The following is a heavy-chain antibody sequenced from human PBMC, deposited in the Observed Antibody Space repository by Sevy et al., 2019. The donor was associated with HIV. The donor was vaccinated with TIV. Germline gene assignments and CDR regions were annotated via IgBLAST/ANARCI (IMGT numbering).Heavy chain of an antibody. CDR2: IKQDGSEK. J-gene: IGHJ4*02. D-gene: IGHD3-22*01. V-gene: IGHV3-7*01. CDR3: ARDHKVDSSGYTIFDY. CDR1: GFTFSSYW. Sequence: GGSLRLSCAASGFTFSSYWMSWVRQAPGKGLEWVANIKQDGSEKYYVDSVKGRFTISRDNAKNSLYLQMNSLRAEDTAVYYCARDHKVDSSGYTIFDYWGQGTLVTVSS.